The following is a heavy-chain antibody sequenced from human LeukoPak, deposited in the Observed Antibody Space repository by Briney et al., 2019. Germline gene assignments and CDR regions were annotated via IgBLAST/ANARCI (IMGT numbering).Heavy chain of an antibody. J-gene: IGHJ4*02. Sequence: GGSLRLSCAASGFTFSNAWMSWVRQAPGGGLEWVGRIKSKTDGGTTDYAAPVKGRFTISRDDSKNTLYLQMNSLKTEDTAVYYCTTQELLWFGELFGWGQGTLVTVSS. CDR3: TTQELLWFGELFG. V-gene: IGHV3-15*01. CDR1: GFTFSNAW. D-gene: IGHD3-10*01. CDR2: IKSKTDGGTT.